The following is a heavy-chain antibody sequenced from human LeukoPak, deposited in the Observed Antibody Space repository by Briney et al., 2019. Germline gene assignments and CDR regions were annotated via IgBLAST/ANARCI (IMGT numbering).Heavy chain of an antibody. CDR1: GYTFPSYF. J-gene: IGHJ4*02. CDR3: ARDDKTWYGSGSDRARLDY. V-gene: IGHV1-46*01. D-gene: IGHD3-10*01. CDR2: INPTGGST. Sequence: ASVKVSCKASGYTFPSYFMHWVRQAPGQGLEWMGIINPTGGSTTYAQKFQGRVTMTRDTSTSTVYMELSSLRSDDTAVYYCARDDKTWYGSGSDRARLDYWGQGTLVTVSS.